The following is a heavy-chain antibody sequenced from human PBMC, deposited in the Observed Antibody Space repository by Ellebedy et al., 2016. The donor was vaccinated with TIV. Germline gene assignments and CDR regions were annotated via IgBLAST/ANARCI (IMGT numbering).Heavy chain of an antibody. D-gene: IGHD3-22*01. CDR3: ARGPSGGYYYDTRGYWFDP. Sequence: ASVKVSCXASGYTFTSYYMHWVRQAPGQGLEWMGIINPSGGSTSYAQKFQGRVTMTRDTSTSTVYMELSSLRSEDTAVYYCARGPSGGYYYDTRGYWFDPWGQGTLVTVSS. CDR1: GYTFTSYY. J-gene: IGHJ5*02. CDR2: INPSGGST. V-gene: IGHV1-46*01.